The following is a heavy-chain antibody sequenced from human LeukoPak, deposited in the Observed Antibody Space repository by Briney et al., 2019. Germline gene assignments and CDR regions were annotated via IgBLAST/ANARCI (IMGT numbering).Heavy chain of an antibody. CDR1: GYSISSGYY. CDR3: ARQMGYGSGGFFNWFDP. V-gene: IGHV4-38-2*02. CDR2: IYHSGST. J-gene: IGHJ5*02. Sequence: PSETLSLTCTVSGYSISSGYYWGWIRQPPGKGLEWIGSIYHSGSTYYNPSLKSRVTISVDTSKNQFSLKLSSVPAADTAVYYCARQMGYGSGGFFNWFDPWGQGTLVTVSS. D-gene: IGHD3-10*01.